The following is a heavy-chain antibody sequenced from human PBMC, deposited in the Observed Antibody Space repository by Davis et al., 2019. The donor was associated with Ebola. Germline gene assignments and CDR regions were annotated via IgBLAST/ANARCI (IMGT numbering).Heavy chain of an antibody. V-gene: IGHV4-34*01. J-gene: IGHJ6*02. Sequence: GSLRLSCAASGFTFSSYSMNWVRQAPGKGLEWMGEINHHGITSYNPSLKSRVSMSVDTSKNQFSLKLSSVTAADTAVYYCARHRYSSSYYYYYYGMDVWGQGTTVTVSS. CDR1: GFTFSSYS. D-gene: IGHD6-6*01. CDR3: ARHRYSSSYYYYYYGMDV. CDR2: INHHGIT.